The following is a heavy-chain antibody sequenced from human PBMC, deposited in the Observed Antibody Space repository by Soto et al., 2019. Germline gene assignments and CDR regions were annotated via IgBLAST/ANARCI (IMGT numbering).Heavy chain of an antibody. CDR3: AREWVSTVTRYFDY. D-gene: IGHD4-4*01. CDR1: GGSISSGGYY. CDR2: IYYSGST. Sequence: QVQLQESGPGLVKPSQTMSLTCTVSGGSISSGGYYWSWIRQHPGKGLEWIGYIYYSGSTYYNPSLKSRVTISVDTSKNQFSLKLSSVTAADTAVYYCAREWVSTVTRYFDYWGQGTLVTVSS. V-gene: IGHV4-31*03. J-gene: IGHJ4*02.